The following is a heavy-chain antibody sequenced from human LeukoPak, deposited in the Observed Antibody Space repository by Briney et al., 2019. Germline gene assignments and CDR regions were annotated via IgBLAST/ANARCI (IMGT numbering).Heavy chain of an antibody. CDR1: GGSFSGYY. CDR2: IYYSGST. V-gene: IGHV4-59*01. J-gene: IGHJ2*01. D-gene: IGHD6-13*01. Sequence: SETLSLTCAVYGGSFSGYYWSWIRQPPGKGLEWIGYIYYSGSTNYNPSLKSRVTISVDTSKNQFSLKLSSVTAADTAVYYCARVYYSSSYDYWYFDLWGRGTLVTVSS. CDR3: ARVYYSSSYDYWYFDL.